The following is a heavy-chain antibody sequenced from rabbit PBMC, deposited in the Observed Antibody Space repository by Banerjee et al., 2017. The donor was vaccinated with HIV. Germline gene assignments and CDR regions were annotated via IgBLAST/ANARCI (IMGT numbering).Heavy chain of an antibody. CDR3: AREYGGDVGNAYATRLDL. CDR1: GFSFSSGYD. CDR2: INTNSGNA. D-gene: IGHD6-1*01. V-gene: IGHV1S40*01. J-gene: IGHJ3*01. Sequence: QSLEESGGGLVKPGGTLTLTCKASGFSFSSGYDMCWVRQAPGKGLELIACINTNSGNAVYASWAKGRFTISKTSSTTVTLQMTSLTAADTATYFCAREYGGDVGNAYATRLDLWGPGTLVTVS.